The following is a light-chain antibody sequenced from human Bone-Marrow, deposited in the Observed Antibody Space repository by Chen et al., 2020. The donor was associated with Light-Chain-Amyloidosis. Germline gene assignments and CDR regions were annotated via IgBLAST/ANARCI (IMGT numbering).Light chain of an antibody. V-gene: IGLV1-51*01. CDR2: DND. J-gene: IGLJ6*01. CDR3: GKWDNRVSAVI. Sequence: QSVLTQPPSVSAAPGQKVTISCSGSSSNIGKNFVTWYRQVPGAAPKVVIFDNDKRPAGSPGRSSGSKSAASATLGSAGLETGDEADSYCGKWDNRVSAVIFGGGTRVTVL. CDR1: SSNIGKNF.